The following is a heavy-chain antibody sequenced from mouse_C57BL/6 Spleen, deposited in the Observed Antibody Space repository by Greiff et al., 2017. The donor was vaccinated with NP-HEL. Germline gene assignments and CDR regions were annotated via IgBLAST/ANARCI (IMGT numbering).Heavy chain of an antibody. CDR2: IWSGGST. Sequence: VKLVESGPGLVQPSQSLSITCTVSGFSFTSYGVHWVRQSPGKGLEWLGVIWSGGSTDYNAAFISRLSISKDNSKSQVYFKMNSLQADDTAIYYCAIKRGAAMDYWGQGTSVTVSS. V-gene: IGHV2-2*01. CDR3: AIKRGAAMDY. CDR1: GFSFTSYG. J-gene: IGHJ4*01.